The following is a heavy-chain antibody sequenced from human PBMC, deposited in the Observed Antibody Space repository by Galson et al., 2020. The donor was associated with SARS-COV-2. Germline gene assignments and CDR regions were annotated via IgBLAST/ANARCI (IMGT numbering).Heavy chain of an antibody. CDR1: GFTFSSYA. D-gene: IGHD2-8*01. CDR3: AKDLVAVYAREGGKDFDY. V-gene: IGHV3-23*01. J-gene: IGHJ4*02. Sequence: GESLKISCAASGFTFSSYAMSWVRQAPGKGLEWVSAISSSGGSTYYADSVKGRFTISRDNSKNTLYLQMNSLRAEDTAVYYCAKDLVAVYAREGGKDFDYWGQGTLVTVSS. CDR2: ISSSGGST.